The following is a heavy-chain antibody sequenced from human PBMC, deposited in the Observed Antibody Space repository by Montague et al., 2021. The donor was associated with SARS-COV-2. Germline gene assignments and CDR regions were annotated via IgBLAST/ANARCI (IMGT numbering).Heavy chain of an antibody. Sequence: SETLSLTCAVYGESFSGYFWTWIRQSPGRGLEWIAEINDSGTTNYNWALKSRVTISVDTSKSQFSLKLSSVTAADTGVYYCARWDPQTLTLIGLRGKSASDYWGQGTLVTVSS. V-gene: IGHV4-34*01. J-gene: IGHJ4*02. CDR1: GESFSGYF. CDR3: ARWDPQTLTLIGLRGKSASDY. CDR2: INDSGTT. D-gene: IGHD4-23*01.